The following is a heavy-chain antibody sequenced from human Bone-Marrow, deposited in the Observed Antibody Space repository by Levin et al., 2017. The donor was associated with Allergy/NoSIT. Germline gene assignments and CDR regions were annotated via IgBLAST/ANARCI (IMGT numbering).Heavy chain of an antibody. J-gene: IGHJ4*02. CDR2: IRSSGRTI. CDR1: GFTFNDYY. CDR3: ARDRVGDHYYFDY. V-gene: IGHV3-11*01. Sequence: GGSLRLSCEGSGFTFNDYYMIWIRHAPGKGLEWLAYIRSSGRTIYYTESVKGRFTISRDNAKNSLFLQMDRLRAEDTAVYYCARDRVGDHYYFDYWGQGTLVTVSS. D-gene: IGHD3-10*01.